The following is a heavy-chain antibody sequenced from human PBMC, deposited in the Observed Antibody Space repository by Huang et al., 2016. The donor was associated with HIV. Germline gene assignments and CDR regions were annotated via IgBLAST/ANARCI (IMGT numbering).Heavy chain of an antibody. CDR2: ISYDGSNK. Sequence: VQLLESGGGVVQPGRSLRLACAASGFSFSTYGLHWVRQAPGKGLGWVAVISYDGSNKYYAHSVKGRFTISRDTSENKVYLQMNSLRHEDTAVYYCAKDGADEEWDIDYWGQGTLVTVSS. D-gene: IGHD1-26*01. V-gene: IGHV3-30*18. CDR1: GFSFSTYG. J-gene: IGHJ4*02. CDR3: AKDGADEEWDIDY.